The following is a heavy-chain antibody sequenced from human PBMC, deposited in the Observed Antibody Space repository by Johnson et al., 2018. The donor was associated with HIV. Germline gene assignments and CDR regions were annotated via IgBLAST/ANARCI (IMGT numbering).Heavy chain of an antibody. CDR1: GFTFSTYD. CDR3: AKELAVAGTVGAFDI. CDR2: IGPAGDT. D-gene: IGHD6-19*01. J-gene: IGHJ3*02. Sequence: VQLVESGGGLVQPGGSLRLSCAASGFTFSTYDMHWVRQATGKGLEWVSAIGPAGDTYYPGSVKGRFTISRENAKNTLYLQMNSLRAEDTAVYYCAKELAVAGTVGAFDIWGQGTMVTVSS. V-gene: IGHV3-13*01.